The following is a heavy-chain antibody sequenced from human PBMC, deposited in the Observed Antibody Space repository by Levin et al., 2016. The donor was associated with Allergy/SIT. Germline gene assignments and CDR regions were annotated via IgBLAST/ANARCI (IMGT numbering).Heavy chain of an antibody. CDR1: GGSFSGYY. V-gene: IGHV4-34*01. Sequence: SETLSLTCAVYGGSFSGYYWSWIRQPPGKGLEWIGEINHSGSTNYNPSLKSRVTISIDTPKNQFSLKLSSVTAADTAVYYCARGGPFKVGGSLWTAMVQYYFDYWGQGTLVTVSS. CDR2: INHSGST. CDR3: ARGGPFKVGGSLWTAMVQYYFDY. J-gene: IGHJ4*02. D-gene: IGHD5-18*01.